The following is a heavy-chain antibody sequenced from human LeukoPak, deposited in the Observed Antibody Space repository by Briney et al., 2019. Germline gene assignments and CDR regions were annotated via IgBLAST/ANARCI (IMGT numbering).Heavy chain of an antibody. D-gene: IGHD6-13*01. Sequence: PGGSLRLSCAASGFTVSSNYMSWVRQAPGKGLEWVSVIYSGGSTYYADSVKGRFTISRDNSKNTLYLQMNSLRAEDTAVYYCARKTEQLWTNWFDPWGQGTLVTVSS. CDR2: IYSGGST. CDR1: GFTVSSNY. V-gene: IGHV3-53*01. J-gene: IGHJ5*02. CDR3: ARKTEQLWTNWFDP.